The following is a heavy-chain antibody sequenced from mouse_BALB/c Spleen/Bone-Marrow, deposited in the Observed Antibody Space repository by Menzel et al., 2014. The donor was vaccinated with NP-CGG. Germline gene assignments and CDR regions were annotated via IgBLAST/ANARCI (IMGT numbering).Heavy chain of an antibody. V-gene: IGHV1-7*01. CDR3: ALYYRYDYFDY. CDR1: GYTFTSYW. D-gene: IGHD2-14*01. J-gene: IGHJ2*01. CDR2: INPSTTYS. Sequence: VKLMESGAELAKPGASVKMSCKASGYTFTSYWMHWVKQSPGQGLEWIGYINPSTTYSAYNQKFKDKATLTADKSSSTAYMQLSSLTSEDSAVYYCALYYRYDYFDYRGQGTTLTVSS.